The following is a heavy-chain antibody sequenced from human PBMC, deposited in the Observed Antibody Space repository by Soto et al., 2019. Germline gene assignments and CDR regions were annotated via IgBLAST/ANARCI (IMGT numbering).Heavy chain of an antibody. CDR1: GYIFTSYW. J-gene: IGHJ6*02. Sequence: GGAPKSSGNGSGYIFTSYWIGRGRQMPGKGLGWMGIIYPGDSDTRYSPSFQGQVTISADKSISTAYLQWSSLKASDTAMYYCARQGKWEPDYYYCGMDVWGQGTTVTVSS. V-gene: IGHV5-51*01. CDR3: ARQGKWEPDYYYCGMDV. CDR2: IYPGDSDT. D-gene: IGHD1-26*01.